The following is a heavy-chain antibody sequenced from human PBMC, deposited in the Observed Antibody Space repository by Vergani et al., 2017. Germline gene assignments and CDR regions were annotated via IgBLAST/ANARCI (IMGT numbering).Heavy chain of an antibody. J-gene: IGHJ4*02. V-gene: IGHV4-34*01. Sequence: QVQLQQWGAGLLKPSETLSLTCAVYGGSFSGYYWSWIRQPPGKGLEGIGEINHSGSTNYNPSLKSRVTISVDTSKNQFALKLSSVTAADTAVYYCARGPGCSGGSCYGVWGIDYWGQGTLVTVSS. CDR3: ARGPGCSGGSCYGVWGIDY. CDR2: INHSGST. CDR1: GGSFSGYY. D-gene: IGHD2-15*01.